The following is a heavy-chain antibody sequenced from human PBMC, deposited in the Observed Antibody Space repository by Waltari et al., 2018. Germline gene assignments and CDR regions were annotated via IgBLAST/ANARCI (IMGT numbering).Heavy chain of an antibody. V-gene: IGHV3-7*01. D-gene: IGHD6-19*01. CDR2: IKQDGSAK. CDR3: VTDVSGWYVN. Sequence: EVQLVESGGGLVQPGGSLRLSCSASGFNLSTYWMTWVRQAPGRGLEWVANIKQDGSAKYSVDSVRGRSTISRDNANNELFLQINSLRDDDTAVYYCVTDVSGWYVNWGQGTSVTVSS. CDR1: GFNLSTYW. J-gene: IGHJ4*02.